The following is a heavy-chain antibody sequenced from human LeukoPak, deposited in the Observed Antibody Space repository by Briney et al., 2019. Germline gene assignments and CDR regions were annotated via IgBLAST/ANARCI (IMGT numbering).Heavy chain of an antibody. V-gene: IGHV3-30*02. CDR2: IRYDGSNK. CDR3: ATPRGGSSRDFDN. J-gene: IGHJ4*02. Sequence: GGSLRLSCAASGFTFSSYGMHWVRQAPGKGLEWVAFIRYDGSNKYYADSVKGRLTISRDNSKNTLYLQMNSLKVEDTAVYYCATPRGGSSRDFDNWGQGTLVTVSS. D-gene: IGHD3-10*01. CDR1: GFTFSSYG.